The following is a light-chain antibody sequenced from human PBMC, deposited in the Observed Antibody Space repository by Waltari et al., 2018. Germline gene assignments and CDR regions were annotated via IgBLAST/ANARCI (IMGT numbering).Light chain of an antibody. Sequence: EIVLTQSPGTLSLSPGERVTLSCRASQRVRSSLAWYQQKPGQAPRLLIYDASSRATGIPDRFSGSASGTDFSLTISRLEPEDSAVYYCQKYVSLPATFGQGTKVEIK. CDR2: DAS. CDR3: QKYVSLPAT. J-gene: IGKJ1*01. CDR1: QRVRSS. V-gene: IGKV3-20*01.